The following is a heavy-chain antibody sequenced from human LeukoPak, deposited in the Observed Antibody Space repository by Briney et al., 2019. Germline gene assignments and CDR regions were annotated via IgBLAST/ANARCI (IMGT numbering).Heavy chain of an antibody. J-gene: IGHJ6*02. D-gene: IGHD6-19*01. Sequence: ASVKVSCKASGYTFTSYGISWVRQAPGQGLEWMGWISAYNGNTNYAQKLQGRVTMTTDTSTSTAYMELSSLRSEDTAVYYCARHDDIAVFRNGLDVWGQGTTVTVSS. CDR1: GYTFTSYG. V-gene: IGHV1-18*01. CDR3: ARHDDIAVFRNGLDV. CDR2: ISAYNGNT.